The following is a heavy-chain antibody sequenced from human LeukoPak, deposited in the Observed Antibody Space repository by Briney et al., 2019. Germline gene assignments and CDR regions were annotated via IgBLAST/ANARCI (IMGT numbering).Heavy chain of an antibody. J-gene: IGHJ6*03. CDR2: ISSNGGST. CDR1: GFTFSSYA. Sequence: GGSLRLSCAASGFTFSSYAMHWVRQAPGKGLEYVSAISSNGGSTYYANSVKGRFTISRDNSKNTLYLQMGSLRAEDMAVYYCARGTGRWLQLTYYYMDVWGKGTTVTISS. CDR3: ARGTGRWLQLTYYYMDV. D-gene: IGHD5-24*01. V-gene: IGHV3-64*01.